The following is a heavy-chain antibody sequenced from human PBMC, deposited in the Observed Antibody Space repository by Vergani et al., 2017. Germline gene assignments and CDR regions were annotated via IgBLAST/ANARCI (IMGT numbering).Heavy chain of an antibody. Sequence: QVQLVESGGGVVQPGRSLRLSCAASGFTFSSYGMHWVRQAPGKGLEWVAVIWYDGSNKYYADSVKGRFTISRDNSKNTLYLQMNSLRAEDTAVYYCARDLYSSSFDYWGQGTLVTVSS. CDR1: GFTFSSYG. J-gene: IGHJ4*02. V-gene: IGHV3-33*01. CDR2: IWYDGSNK. D-gene: IGHD6-6*01. CDR3: ARDLYSSSFDY.